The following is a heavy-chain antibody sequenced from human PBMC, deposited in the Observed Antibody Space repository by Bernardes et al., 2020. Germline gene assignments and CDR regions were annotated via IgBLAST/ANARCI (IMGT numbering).Heavy chain of an antibody. CDR2: IRGSNTTT. CDR1: GFTFSSYA. D-gene: IGHD5-12*01. J-gene: IGHJ4*02. Sequence: GGSLRLSCAASGFTFSSYAMSWVRQAPGKGLEWVSLIRGSNTTTYYAGSVKGRFTISRDNSKNTLYLQMNNLRAEDTAMYYCTKDLRGAYEEYWGQGTLVTVSS. CDR3: TKDLRGAYEEY. V-gene: IGHV3-23*01.